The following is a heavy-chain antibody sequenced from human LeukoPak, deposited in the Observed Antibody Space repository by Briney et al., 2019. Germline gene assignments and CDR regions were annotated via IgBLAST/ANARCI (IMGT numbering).Heavy chain of an antibody. CDR2: IYSGGST. V-gene: IGHV3-66*01. J-gene: IGHJ4*02. Sequence: GGSLRLSCAASGFTVSSNYMSWVRQAPGKGMGWVSVIYSGGSTYYADSVKGRFTISRDNSKNTLYLQMNSLRAEDTAVYYCARLRYFDWATDYWGQGTLVTVSS. D-gene: IGHD3-9*01. CDR3: ARLRYFDWATDY. CDR1: GFTVSSNY.